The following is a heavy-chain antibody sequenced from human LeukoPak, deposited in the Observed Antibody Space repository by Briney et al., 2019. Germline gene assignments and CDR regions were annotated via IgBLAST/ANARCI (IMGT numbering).Heavy chain of an antibody. V-gene: IGHV1-69*06. CDR3: AMGVGAPEDLAVAADFDY. CDR1: GGTFSSYV. J-gene: IGHJ4*02. D-gene: IGHD6-19*01. Sequence: SVKVSCKASGGTFSSYVINWVRQAPRQGLEWMGGIITIFGTANYAQKFQGRVTITADKSTSTAYMELSSLRSEDTAVYYCAMGVGAPEDLAVAADFDYWGQGTLVTVSS. CDR2: IITIFGTA.